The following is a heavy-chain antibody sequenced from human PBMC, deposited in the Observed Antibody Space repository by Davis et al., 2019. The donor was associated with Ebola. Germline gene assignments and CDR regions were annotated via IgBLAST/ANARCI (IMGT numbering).Heavy chain of an antibody. D-gene: IGHD1-26*01. Sequence: PGGSLRLSCAASGFTFDDYAMHWVRQAPGKGLEWVSGISWNSGSIGYADSVKGRFTISRDNAKNSLYLQMNRLRAEDTALYYCAKDMEGATPNAFDIWGQGTMVTVSS. CDR3: AKDMEGATPNAFDI. CDR1: GFTFDDYA. V-gene: IGHV3-9*01. CDR2: ISWNSGSI. J-gene: IGHJ3*02.